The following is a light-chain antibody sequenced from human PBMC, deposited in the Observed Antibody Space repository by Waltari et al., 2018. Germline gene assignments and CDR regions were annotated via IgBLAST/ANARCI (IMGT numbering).Light chain of an antibody. V-gene: IGKV2-28*01. CDR2: LGS. J-gene: IGKJ5*01. CDR1: QSLLHSNGYNY. CDR3: MQALQTPDT. Sequence: DIVMTQSPLSLPVTPGEPASISCRSSQSLLHSNGYNYLDWYLQKPGQSPRLLIYLGSKRASGFPDRFSGSGSGTDFTLKISRVEAEDVGVYYCMQALQTPDTFGQGTRLEIK.